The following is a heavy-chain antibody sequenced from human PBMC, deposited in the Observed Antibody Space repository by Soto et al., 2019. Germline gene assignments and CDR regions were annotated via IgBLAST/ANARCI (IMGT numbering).Heavy chain of an antibody. Sequence: GGSLILSCAASGFTFSSYAMSWVRQAPGKGLEWVSAISGSGGSTYYADSVKGRFTISRDNSKNTLYLQMNSLRAEDTAVYYCAKSQDTAMVNYYYYGMDVWGQGTTVTVSS. CDR1: GFTFSSYA. V-gene: IGHV3-23*01. J-gene: IGHJ6*02. CDR3: AKSQDTAMVNYYYYGMDV. CDR2: ISGSGGST. D-gene: IGHD5-18*01.